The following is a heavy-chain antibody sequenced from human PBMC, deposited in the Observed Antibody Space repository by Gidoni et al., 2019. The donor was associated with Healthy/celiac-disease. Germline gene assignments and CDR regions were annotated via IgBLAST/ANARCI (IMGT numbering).Heavy chain of an antibody. V-gene: IGHV4-39*01. D-gene: IGHD2-2*01. CDR3: ARVGPIYCSSTSCYYYYYYYMDV. CDR1: GGSISSSSYY. J-gene: IGHJ6*03. CDR2: IYYIGST. Sequence: QLQLQESGPGLVKPSETLSLTCTVSGGSISSSSYYWGCIRQTPGKGLKWIGSIYYIGSTYYNTSLKSRVTISVETSKNQFSLKLSSVTAADTAVYYCARVGPIYCSSTSCYYYYYYYMDVWGKGTTVTVS.